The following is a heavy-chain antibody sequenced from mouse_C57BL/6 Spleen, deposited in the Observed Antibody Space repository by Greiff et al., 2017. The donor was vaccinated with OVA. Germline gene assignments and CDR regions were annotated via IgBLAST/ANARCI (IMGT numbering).Heavy chain of an antibody. Sequence: VQLKESGTVLARPGASVKMSCKTSGYTFTSYWMHWVKQRPGQGLEWIGAIYPGHSDTSYYQKFKGKAKLTAVTSASTAYMELSSLTNEDSAVYDCTKTYDWDYWFAYWGQGTLVTVSA. D-gene: IGHD4-1*01. CDR2: IYPGHSDT. V-gene: IGHV1-5*01. CDR3: TKTYDWDYWFAY. CDR1: GYTFTSYW. J-gene: IGHJ3*01.